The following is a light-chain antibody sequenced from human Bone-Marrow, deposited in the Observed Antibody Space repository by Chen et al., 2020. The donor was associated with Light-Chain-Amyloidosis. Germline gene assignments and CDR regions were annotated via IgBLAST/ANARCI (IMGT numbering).Light chain of an antibody. CDR3: SSVAAGSTWV. J-gene: IGLJ3*02. V-gene: IGLV2-23*01. CDR1: NNDVGGHAF. Sequence: QSALTQPASVSGFPGQSITISCTGTNNDVGGHAFVSWYQRHPGKAPKFLIYEDTERASGVSNRFAGSKSGNTASLTISWLQAEDEADYYCSSVAAGSTWVFGGGTSLTVL. CDR2: EDT.